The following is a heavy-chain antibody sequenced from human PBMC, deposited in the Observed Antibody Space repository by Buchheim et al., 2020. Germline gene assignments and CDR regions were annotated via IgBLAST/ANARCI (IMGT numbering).Heavy chain of an antibody. Sequence: EVELLESGGDLVQPGGSLRLSCAASGFSFITYAMNWVRQAPGKGLEWVSGISGTADSTHYADSVKGRFTISRDTSNNTPYLQMNSLRAEDTDVYYCAKRGGNLWSGYSDVWGKGTT. V-gene: IGHV3-23*01. D-gene: IGHD3-3*01. J-gene: IGHJ6*03. CDR1: GFSFITYA. CDR2: ISGTADST. CDR3: AKRGGNLWSGYSDV.